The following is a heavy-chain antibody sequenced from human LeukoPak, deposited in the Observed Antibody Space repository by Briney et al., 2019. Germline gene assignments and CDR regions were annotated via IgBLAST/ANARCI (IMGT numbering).Heavy chain of an antibody. J-gene: IGHJ4*02. Sequence: SETLSLTCTVSGGSISSGDYYWSWIRQPPGKGLEWIGYIYYSGSTYYNPSLKSRVTMSVDTSKNQFSLKLSSVTAADTAVYYCAREALLYSSGWYDYWGQGTLVTVSS. CDR3: AREALLYSSGWYDY. D-gene: IGHD6-19*01. CDR1: GGSISSGDYY. CDR2: IYYSGST. V-gene: IGHV4-30-4*01.